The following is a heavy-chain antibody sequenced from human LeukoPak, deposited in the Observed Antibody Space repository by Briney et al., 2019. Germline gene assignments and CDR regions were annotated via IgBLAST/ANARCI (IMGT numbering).Heavy chain of an antibody. CDR2: IYTSGST. Sequence: PSETLSLTCTVSGGSISSGCCCWIWIRQPAGKGLEGFGRIYTSGSTNYNPSLKSRVTISVDTSKNQFSLKLSSVTAADTAMYYCARDITNFDCLLSGFDSWGQGTLVTVSS. J-gene: IGHJ5*01. D-gene: IGHD3-9*01. CDR1: GGSISSGCCC. CDR3: ARDITNFDCLLSGFDS. V-gene: IGHV4-61*02.